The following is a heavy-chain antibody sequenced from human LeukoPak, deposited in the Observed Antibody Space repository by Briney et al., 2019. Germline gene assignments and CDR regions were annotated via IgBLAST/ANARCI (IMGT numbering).Heavy chain of an antibody. Sequence: HSGGSLRLSCEASGFTFSSYAMSWVRQAPGKGLEWVSAISGSGGSTYYADSVKGRFTISRDNSNNTLYLQMNSLRAEDTAVYYCAKPPYYYDSSGYFDYWGQGTLVTVSS. D-gene: IGHD3-22*01. V-gene: IGHV3-23*01. J-gene: IGHJ4*02. CDR3: AKPPYYYDSSGYFDY. CDR2: ISGSGGST. CDR1: GFTFSSYA.